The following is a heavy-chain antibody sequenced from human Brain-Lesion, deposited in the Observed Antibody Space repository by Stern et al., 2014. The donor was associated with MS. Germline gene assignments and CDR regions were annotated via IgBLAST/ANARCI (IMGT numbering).Heavy chain of an antibody. V-gene: IGHV4-61*02. D-gene: IGHD2-2*01. CDR1: GGSISSGGYY. J-gene: IGHJ6*02. CDR3: ARGRVVPGFQYYATDV. Sequence: QVQLVQSGPGLVKPSQTLSLSCTVSGGSISSGGYYWSWIRQPAGKGLEWIGRIFNSGSTSYNPPIKSRVTISIDKSQNQFSPWRNPRTAADTAVYYCARGRVVPGFQYYATDVWGQGATVIVSS. CDR2: IFNSGST.